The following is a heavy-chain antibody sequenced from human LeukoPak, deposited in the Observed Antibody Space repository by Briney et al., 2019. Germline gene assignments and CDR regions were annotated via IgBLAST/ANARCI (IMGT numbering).Heavy chain of an antibody. D-gene: IGHD3-9*01. V-gene: IGHV1-2*02. CDR1: GYTFTVYY. CDR3: ARGYGILAVELVGFDY. J-gene: IGHJ4*02. Sequence: ASVKVTCKASGYTFTVYYMHWVRQAPGQGLEWRGWINPNSGGTNYAQKFQGKFTMTRDTSISPAYMELSRLRSDDTAVYYCARGYGILAVELVGFDYWGQGTLVTVSS. CDR2: INPNSGGT.